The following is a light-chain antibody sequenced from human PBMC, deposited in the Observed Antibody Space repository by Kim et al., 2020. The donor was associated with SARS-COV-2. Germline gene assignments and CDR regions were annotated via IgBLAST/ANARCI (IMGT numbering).Light chain of an antibody. J-gene: IGKJ1*01. Sequence: DIQMTQSPSSVSASVGDRVTITCRASQDISSWLAWYQQKPGKAPKLLINAASSLQTGVPSRFSGSGSGTDFTLTISSLQSEDYATYYCQQANSFPRTFGQGTKVDIK. CDR3: QQANSFPRT. V-gene: IGKV1-12*01. CDR1: QDISSW. CDR2: AAS.